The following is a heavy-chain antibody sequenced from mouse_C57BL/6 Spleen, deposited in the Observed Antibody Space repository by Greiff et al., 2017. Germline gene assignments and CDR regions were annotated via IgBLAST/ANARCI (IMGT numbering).Heavy chain of an antibody. Sequence: QVQLQQSGAELVRPGASVKLSCKASGYTFTDYYINWVKQRPGQGLEWIARIDPGSGNTYYNEKFKGKATLTAEKSSSTAYMQLSSLTSEDSAVYYCARRPMVTTAFAYWGQGTSVTVSS. CDR3: ARRPMVTTAFAY. V-gene: IGHV1-76*01. D-gene: IGHD2-2*01. J-gene: IGHJ4*01. CDR1: GYTFTDYY. CDR2: IDPGSGNT.